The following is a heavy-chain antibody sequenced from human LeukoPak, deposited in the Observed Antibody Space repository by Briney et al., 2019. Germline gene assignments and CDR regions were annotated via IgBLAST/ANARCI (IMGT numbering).Heavy chain of an antibody. D-gene: IGHD1-7*01. Sequence: SETLSLTCTVSGDSIRSYYWSWIRQSPGKGLEWIGYIYYIGSTIYNPSLKSRVSISIDTSKSQFSLKLSSVTAADTAVYYCARGLGGTSWFDPWGQGTLVTVSS. CDR3: ARGLGGTSWFDP. V-gene: IGHV4-59*08. J-gene: IGHJ5*02. CDR1: GDSIRSYY. CDR2: IYYIGST.